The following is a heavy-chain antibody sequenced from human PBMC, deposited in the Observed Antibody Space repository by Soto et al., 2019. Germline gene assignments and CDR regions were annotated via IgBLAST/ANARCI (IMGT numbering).Heavy chain of an antibody. Sequence: GGSLRLSCAASGFTFSSYSMNWVRQAPGKGLEWVSYISSSSSTIYYADSVKGRFTISRDNAKNSLYLQMNSLRAEDTAVYYCAKGGRDRPHDYWGQGTLVTVSS. V-gene: IGHV3-48*01. CDR2: ISSSSSTI. CDR1: GFTFSSYS. J-gene: IGHJ4*02. CDR3: AKGGRDRPHDY. D-gene: IGHD5-12*01.